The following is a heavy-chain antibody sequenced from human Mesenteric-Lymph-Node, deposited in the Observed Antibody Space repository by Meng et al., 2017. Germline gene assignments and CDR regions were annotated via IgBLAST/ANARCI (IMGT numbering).Heavy chain of an antibody. J-gene: IGHJ3*02. CDR3: AKIAGSGGYYRGAFNI. Sequence: GGSLRLSCTASGFTFGTYAVTWVRQAPGKGLEWVSSMSGSDGATYYGNSVKGRFTISRDNSRNTWYLQMNSLRAEDTAVYYCAKIAGSGGYYRGAFNIWGQGTVVTVSS. CDR1: GFTFGTYA. D-gene: IGHD3-10*01. CDR2: MSGSDGAT. V-gene: IGHV3-23*01.